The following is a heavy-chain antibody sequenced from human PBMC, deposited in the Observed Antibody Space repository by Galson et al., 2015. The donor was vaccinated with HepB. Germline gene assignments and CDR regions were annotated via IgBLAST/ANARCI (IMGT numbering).Heavy chain of an antibody. J-gene: IGHJ4*02. D-gene: IGHD6-13*01. CDR1: GFTFSSYA. Sequence: SLRLSCAASGFTFSSYAMHWVRQAPGKGLEWVAVISYDGSNKYYADSVKGRFTISRDNSKNTLYLQMNSLRAEDTAVYYCARVGVVGIAAAGRENYFDYWGQGTLVTVSS. CDR2: ISYDGSNK. V-gene: IGHV3-30*04. CDR3: ARVGVVGIAAAGRENYFDY.